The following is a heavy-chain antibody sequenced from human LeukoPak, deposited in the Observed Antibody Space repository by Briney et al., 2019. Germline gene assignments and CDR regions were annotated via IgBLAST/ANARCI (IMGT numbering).Heavy chain of an antibody. CDR3: ARDRRFGEVGFDI. Sequence: PGGSLRLSCAASGFTVSSNYMSWVRQAPGKGLEWVSVIYSGGSTYYADSVKGRFTISRDNSKNTLYLQMNSLRAEDTAVYYCARDRRFGEVGFDIWGQGTMDTVSS. V-gene: IGHV3-53*01. J-gene: IGHJ3*02. CDR1: GFTVSSNY. CDR2: IYSGGST. D-gene: IGHD3-10*01.